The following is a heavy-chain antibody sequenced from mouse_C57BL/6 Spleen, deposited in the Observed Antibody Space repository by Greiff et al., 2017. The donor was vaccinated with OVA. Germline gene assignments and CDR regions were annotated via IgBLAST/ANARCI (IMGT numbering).Heavy chain of an antibody. Sequence: VMLVESGAELARPGASVKLSCKASGYTFTSYGISWVKQRTGQGLEWIGEIYPRSGNTYYNEKFKGKATLTADKSSSTAYMELRSLTSEDSAVYFCAREDYYGSSFYWYFDVWGTGTTVTVSS. CDR1: GYTFTSYG. D-gene: IGHD1-1*01. CDR3: AREDYYGSSFYWYFDV. J-gene: IGHJ1*03. V-gene: IGHV1-81*01. CDR2: IYPRSGNT.